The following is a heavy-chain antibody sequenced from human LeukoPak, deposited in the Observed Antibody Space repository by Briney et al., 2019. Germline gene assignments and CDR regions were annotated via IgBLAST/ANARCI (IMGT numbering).Heavy chain of an antibody. Sequence: GGSLRLSCAASGFTVSSNYMSWVRQAPGKGLEWVSVIYSGGSTYYADSVKGQFTISRDNSKNTLYLQMNSLRAEDTAVYYCARAPRSWGFDYWGQGTLVTVSS. V-gene: IGHV3-53*01. J-gene: IGHJ4*02. CDR2: IYSGGST. D-gene: IGHD7-27*01. CDR1: GFTVSSNY. CDR3: ARAPRSWGFDY.